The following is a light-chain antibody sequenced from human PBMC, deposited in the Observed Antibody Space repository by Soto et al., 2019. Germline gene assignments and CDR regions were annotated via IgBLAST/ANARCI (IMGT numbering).Light chain of an antibody. CDR1: QSVNSY. CDR2: GAS. V-gene: IGKV3-20*01. CDR3: QQYGSSPET. Sequence: EIVLTQSPGTLSLSPGQRATLSCRTSQSVNSYLAWYQQKHGQAPRLLIYGASSRATGIPDRFSGSGSGTDFTLTISRLEPEDFAVYYCQQYGSSPETFGQGTKVEI. J-gene: IGKJ1*01.